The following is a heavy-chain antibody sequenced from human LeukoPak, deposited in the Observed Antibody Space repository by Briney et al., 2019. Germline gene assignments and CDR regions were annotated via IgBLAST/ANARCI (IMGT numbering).Heavy chain of an antibody. CDR1: GDSINSLDL. D-gene: IGHD3-10*01. V-gene: IGHV4-59*11. CDR2: IYYSGST. Sequence: NASETLSLTCTVSGDSINSLDLWSWVRQPPGKGLEWIGYIYYSGSTNYNPSLKSRVTISVDTSKNQFSLKLSSVTAADTAVYYCARESYSYYFDYWGQGTLVTVSS. CDR3: ARESYSYYFDY. J-gene: IGHJ4*02.